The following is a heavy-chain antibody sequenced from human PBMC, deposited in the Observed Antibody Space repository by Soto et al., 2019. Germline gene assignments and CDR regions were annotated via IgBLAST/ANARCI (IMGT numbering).Heavy chain of an antibody. CDR2: INPNSGGT. D-gene: IGHD3-22*01. V-gene: IGHV1-2*04. CDR3: AGGFTYYYDSGGSVDLDY. CDR1: GYTFTGYY. J-gene: IGHJ4*02. Sequence: ASVKVSCKASGYTFTGYYMHWVRQAPGQGLEWMGWINPNSGGTNYAQKFQGWVTMTRDTSISTAYMELSRLRSDDTAVYYCAGGFTYYYDSGGSVDLDYWGQGTLVTVSS.